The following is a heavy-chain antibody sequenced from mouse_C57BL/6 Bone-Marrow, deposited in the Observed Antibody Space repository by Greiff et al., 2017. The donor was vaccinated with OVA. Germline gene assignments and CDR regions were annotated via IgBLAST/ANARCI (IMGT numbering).Heavy chain of an antibody. CDR1: GFTFSDYY. Sequence: EVQVVESEGGLVQPGSSMKLSCTASGFTFSDYYMAWVRQVPEKGLEWVANINYDGSSTYYLDSLKSRFIISRDNAKNILYLQMSSLKSEDTATYYCAREAGYFDVWGTGTTVTVSS. CDR3: AREAGYFDV. V-gene: IGHV5-16*01. J-gene: IGHJ1*03. CDR2: INYDGSST.